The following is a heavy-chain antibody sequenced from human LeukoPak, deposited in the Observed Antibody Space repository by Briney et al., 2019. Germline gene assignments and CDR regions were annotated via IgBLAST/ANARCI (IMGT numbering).Heavy chain of an antibody. Sequence: GSLRLSCAASGFTFSSYSMTWVRQAPGKGWEWVSSISSSSSYIYYADSVKGRFTISRDNAKNSLYLQMNSLRAEDTAVYYCASRGFGAAAGRGYWGQGTLVTVSS. CDR3: ASRGFGAAAGRGY. V-gene: IGHV3-21*01. CDR2: ISSSSSYI. D-gene: IGHD6-13*01. J-gene: IGHJ4*02. CDR1: GFTFSSYS.